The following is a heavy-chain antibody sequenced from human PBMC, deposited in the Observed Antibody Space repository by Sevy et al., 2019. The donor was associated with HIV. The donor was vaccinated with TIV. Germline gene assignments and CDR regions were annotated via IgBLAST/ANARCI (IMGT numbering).Heavy chain of an antibody. D-gene: IGHD4-17*01. CDR1: GDSISGYY. CDR3: ARTTPYYYYAVDV. J-gene: IGHJ6*02. V-gene: IGHV4-59*01. CDR2: IYYSGFT. Sequence: SETLSLTCSVSGDSISGYYWSWIRQPPGKGLQWIGYIYYSGFTNYNPSLKSRVTISEYTSKNQLSLKVTSVTAADTAVYFCARTTPYYYYAVDVWGQGTTVTVSS.